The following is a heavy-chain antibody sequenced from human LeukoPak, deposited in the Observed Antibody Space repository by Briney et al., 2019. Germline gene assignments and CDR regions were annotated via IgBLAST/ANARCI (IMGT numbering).Heavy chain of an antibody. CDR3: AKAWAGYSTGVDY. V-gene: IGHV3-11*01. D-gene: IGHD4-11*01. CDR2: ISSSGNII. J-gene: IGHJ4*02. CDR1: GFTFSDYY. Sequence: GGSLRLSCAASGFTFSDYYMSWIRQAPGKGLEWVSYISSSGNIIYYADSVKGRFTISRDNSKNTLYLQINSLRAEDTAVYYCAKAWAGYSTGVDYWGQGTLLIGSS.